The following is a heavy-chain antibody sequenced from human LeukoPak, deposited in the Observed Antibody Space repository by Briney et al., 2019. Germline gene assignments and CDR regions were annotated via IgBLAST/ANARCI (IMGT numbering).Heavy chain of an antibody. Sequence: PSETLSLTCAVYGGSFSGYYWSWIRQPPGKGLEWIGEINHSGSTNYNPSLKGRVTISVDTSKNQFSLKLSSVTAADTAVYYCARWVRYGRTDYWGQGTLVTVSS. CDR1: GGSFSGYY. V-gene: IGHV4-34*01. D-gene: IGHD1/OR15-1a*01. CDR2: INHSGST. J-gene: IGHJ4*02. CDR3: ARWVRYGRTDY.